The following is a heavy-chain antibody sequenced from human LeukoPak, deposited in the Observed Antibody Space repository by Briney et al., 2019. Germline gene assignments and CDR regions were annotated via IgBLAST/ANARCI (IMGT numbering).Heavy chain of an antibody. V-gene: IGHV1-18*01. CDR3: ARDWDGPGNYGMDV. D-gene: IGHD1-26*01. J-gene: IGHJ6*02. CDR2: ISAYNGNT. CDR1: GYTFTSYG. Sequence: ASVKVSCKASGYTFTSYGISWVRQAPGQGLEWMGWISAYNGNTNYAQKLQGRVTMTTDTSTSTAYMGLRSLRSDDTAVYYCARDWDGPGNYGMDVWGQGTTVTVSS.